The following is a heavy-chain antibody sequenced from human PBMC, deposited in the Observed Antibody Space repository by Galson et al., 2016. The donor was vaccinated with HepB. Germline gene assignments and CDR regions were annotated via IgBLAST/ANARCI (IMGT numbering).Heavy chain of an antibody. CDR3: VKDQNYDYVWGSYGS. CDR1: GFTFSTYG. D-gene: IGHD3-16*01. CDR2: ISRGGGST. J-gene: IGHJ5*02. Sequence: SLRLSCAASGFTFSTYGVSWVRQAPGKGLEWVTAISRGGGSTYYAYSVKGRFTISRDNSKNTLYLQMNSLRAEDTAVYYCVKDQNYDYVWGSYGSWGQGTLVTVSS. V-gene: IGHV3-23*01.